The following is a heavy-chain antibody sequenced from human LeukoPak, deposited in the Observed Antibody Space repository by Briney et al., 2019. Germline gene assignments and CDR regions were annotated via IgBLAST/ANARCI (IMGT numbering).Heavy chain of an antibody. J-gene: IGHJ4*02. D-gene: IGHD6-13*01. Sequence: GGSLRLSCAASGFTFSSYAMSWVRQAPGRGLEWVSSISVSGGTFYPDSVKGRFTISRDNSKNTLYLQMSSLRAEDTAVYYCAWGGQQLASWGQGTLVTVSS. CDR1: GFTFSSYA. CDR3: AWGGQQLAS. V-gene: IGHV3-23*01. CDR2: ISVSGGT.